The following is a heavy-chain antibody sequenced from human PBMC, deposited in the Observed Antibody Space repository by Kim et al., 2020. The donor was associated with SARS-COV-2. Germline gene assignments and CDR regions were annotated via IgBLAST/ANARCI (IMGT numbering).Heavy chain of an antibody. CDR1: GYSFTSYW. CDR3: ARQSYMSGFRVLSPYYYYGMDV. J-gene: IGHJ6*02. CDR2: IYPGDSDT. D-gene: IGHD3-10*01. Sequence: GESLKISCKGSGYSFTSYWIGWVRQMPGKGLEGMGIIYPGDSDTRYSPSFQGQVTISADKSISTAYLQWSSLKASDTAMYYCARQSYMSGFRVLSPYYYYGMDVWGQGTTVTVSS. V-gene: IGHV5-51*01.